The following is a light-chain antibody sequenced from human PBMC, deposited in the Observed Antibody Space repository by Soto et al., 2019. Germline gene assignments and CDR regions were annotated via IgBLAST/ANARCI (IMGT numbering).Light chain of an antibody. CDR3: QQYENSPLT. CDR2: RTS. J-gene: IGKJ4*01. Sequence: ELVLTQSPDTLSLSPGERATLSCRASQSVGSSFLAWYQQKPGQAPRLLIYRTSTRATGIPDRFTGSGSGTDVTLTISRLEPEDFAVYYCQQYENSPLTFGGGTKVEIK. V-gene: IGKV3-20*01. CDR1: QSVGSSF.